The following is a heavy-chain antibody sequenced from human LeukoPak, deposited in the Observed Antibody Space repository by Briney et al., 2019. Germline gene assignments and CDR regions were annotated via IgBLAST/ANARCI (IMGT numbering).Heavy chain of an antibody. Sequence: PGGSLRLSCAASGFTFSRYAMSWVRQAPGKGLEWVSGISGSGGSTSYADSVKGRFTISRDNSKNTLYLQMNSLRAEDTAVYYCAKFKSMVPAGSYFNWAYYYYGMDVWGRGTTVTVSS. J-gene: IGHJ6*04. CDR2: ISGSGGST. CDR1: GFTFSRYA. V-gene: IGHV3-23*01. D-gene: IGHD3-10*01. CDR3: AKFKSMVPAGSYFNWAYYYYGMDV.